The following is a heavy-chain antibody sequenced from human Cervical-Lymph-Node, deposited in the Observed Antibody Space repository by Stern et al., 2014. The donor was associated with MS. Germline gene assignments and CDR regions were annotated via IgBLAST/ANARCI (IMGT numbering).Heavy chain of an antibody. CDR3: ARWSVACDY. CDR1: GYNFLNYW. J-gene: IGHJ4*02. V-gene: IGHV5-51*03. D-gene: IGHD2-21*01. CDR2: IYPGDSDI. Sequence: VQLVEYGAELKEPGESLKISCKTSGYNFLNYWIAWVRQVPGKGLEWIGIIYPGDSDIRYSPSFQGHVTISVDKSITTAYLEWNSLKASDSAFYYCARWSVACDYWGQGALITVSS.